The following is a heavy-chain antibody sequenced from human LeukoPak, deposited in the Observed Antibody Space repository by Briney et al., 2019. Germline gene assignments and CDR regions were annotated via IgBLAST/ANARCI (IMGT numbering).Heavy chain of an antibody. J-gene: IGHJ6*03. V-gene: IGHV4-59*11. Sequence: PSETLSLTCTVSGGSISSHYWSWIRQPPGKGLEWIGYIYYSGSTNYNPSLKSRVTISVDTSKNQFSLKLSSVTAADTAVYYCARRSAPGDYYYYMDVWGKGTTVTVSS. CDR3: ARRSAPGDYYYYMDV. CDR1: GGSISSHY. D-gene: IGHD2-15*01. CDR2: IYYSGST.